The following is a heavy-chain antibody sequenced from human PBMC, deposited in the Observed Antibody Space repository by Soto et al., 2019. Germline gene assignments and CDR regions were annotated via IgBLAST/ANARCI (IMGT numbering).Heavy chain of an antibody. Sequence: GGSVRLSCAASGFTFNSYTIHWVRQAPGKGLEWVAVISYDGSNKYYADSVKGRFTISRDNSKNTVYLQMNSLRAEDTALYYCATVPPQLELLEQFYFDYWGQGTLVTVSS. CDR1: GFTFNSYT. V-gene: IGHV3-30-3*01. D-gene: IGHD1-7*01. J-gene: IGHJ4*02. CDR3: ATVPPQLELLEQFYFDY. CDR2: ISYDGSNK.